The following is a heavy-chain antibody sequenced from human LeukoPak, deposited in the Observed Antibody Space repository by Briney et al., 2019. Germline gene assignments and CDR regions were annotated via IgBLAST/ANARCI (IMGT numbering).Heavy chain of an antibody. V-gene: IGHV4-61*01. CDR2: VDYSGST. Sequence: SETLSLTCSVSGGSVRSGNYYWSWIRQPPGTGLKWIGYVDYSGSTSYNPSLRRRVTISLDTSKNQFSLKVMYLTAADTAVYYCARGIRTGYGYWGQGTLVTVSS. D-gene: IGHD1-1*01. J-gene: IGHJ4*02. CDR1: GGSVRSGNYY. CDR3: ARGIRTGYGY.